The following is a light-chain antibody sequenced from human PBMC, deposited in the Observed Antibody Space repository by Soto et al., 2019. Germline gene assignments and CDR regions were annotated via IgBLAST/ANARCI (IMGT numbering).Light chain of an antibody. Sequence: QSALAQPASVSGSPGQSITISCTGTSSDVGAYNYVSWYHQHHPGKAPELIIYDVTDRPSGVSTRFSGSKSGNTASLTISGLQAEDEGDYYCSSYTIIKTVIFGGGTKLTVL. CDR1: SSDVGAYNY. V-gene: IGLV2-14*01. CDR2: DVT. J-gene: IGLJ2*01. CDR3: SSYTIIKTVI.